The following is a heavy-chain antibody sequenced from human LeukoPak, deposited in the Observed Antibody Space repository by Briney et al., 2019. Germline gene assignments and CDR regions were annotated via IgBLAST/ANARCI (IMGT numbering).Heavy chain of an antibody. CDR2: ISSSSSTI. CDR3: ARSPLCGGDCYFTPLGY. D-gene: IGHD2-21*02. CDR1: GFTFSSYS. Sequence: GGSLRLSCAASGFTFSSYSMNWVRQAPGKGLEWVSYISSSSSTIYYADSVKGRFTISRDNAKNSLYLQMNSLRAEDTAVYYCARSPLCGGDCYFTPLGYWGQGTLVTVSS. V-gene: IGHV3-48*01. J-gene: IGHJ4*02.